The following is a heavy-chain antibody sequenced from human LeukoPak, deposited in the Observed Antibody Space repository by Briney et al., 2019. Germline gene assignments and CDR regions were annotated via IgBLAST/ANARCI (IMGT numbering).Heavy chain of an antibody. D-gene: IGHD5-18*01. CDR1: GFIFSSYA. CDR3: AKQDTASSWFDP. J-gene: IGHJ5*02. V-gene: IGHV3-23*01. Sequence: PGGSLRLSCAASGFIFSSYAISWVRQAPGKGLEWVSAISGSGGSTYYADSVKGRFTISRDNSKNTLYLQMNSLSAEDTAVYYCAKQDTASSWFDPWGQGTLVTVSS. CDR2: ISGSGGST.